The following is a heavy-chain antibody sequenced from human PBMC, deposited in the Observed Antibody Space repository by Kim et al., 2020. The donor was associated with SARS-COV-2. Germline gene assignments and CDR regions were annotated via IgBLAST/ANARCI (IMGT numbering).Heavy chain of an antibody. V-gene: IGHV4-4*02. J-gene: IGHJ6*01. Sequence: SETLSLTCDVSGGSITRANWWTWVRQASGQGLEWFGEVYHSGSTRYNPSLESRVTILAVKSKNPFSLKLTSVTAADTAVYSCARGFSAVITGSYFYHMD. CDR1: GGSITRANW. CDR3: ARGFSAVITGSYFYHMD. CDR2: VYHSGST. D-gene: IGHD2-21*01.